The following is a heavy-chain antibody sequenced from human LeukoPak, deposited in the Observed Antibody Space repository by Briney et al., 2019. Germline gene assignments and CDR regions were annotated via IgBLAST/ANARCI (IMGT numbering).Heavy chain of an antibody. CDR1: GFTFSSYG. J-gene: IGHJ4*02. CDR3: AKGDSIVGALYFDY. Sequence: GGSLRLSCAASGFTFSSYGMHWVRQAPGKGLEWVAVIWYDGSNKYYADSVKGRFTISRDNSKNTLYLQMNSLRAEDTAVYYCAKGDSIVGALYFDYWGQGTLVTVS. CDR2: IWYDGSNK. D-gene: IGHD1-26*01. V-gene: IGHV3-33*06.